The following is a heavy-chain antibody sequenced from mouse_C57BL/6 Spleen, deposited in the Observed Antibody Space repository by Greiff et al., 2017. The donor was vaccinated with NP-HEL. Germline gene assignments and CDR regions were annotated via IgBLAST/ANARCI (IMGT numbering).Heavy chain of an antibody. J-gene: IGHJ2*01. V-gene: IGHV1-76*01. CDR3: SRRANYYVSSIYFGY. Sequence: QVQLQQSGAELVRPGASVKLSCKASGYTFTDYYINWVKQRPGQGLEWIARIYPGSGNTYYNEKFKGKATLTAEKSSSTAYMQLSSLTSEDSAVYFCSRRANYYVSSIYFGYWGKGTTVTVSS. D-gene: IGHD1-1*01. CDR1: GYTFTDYY. CDR2: IYPGSGNT.